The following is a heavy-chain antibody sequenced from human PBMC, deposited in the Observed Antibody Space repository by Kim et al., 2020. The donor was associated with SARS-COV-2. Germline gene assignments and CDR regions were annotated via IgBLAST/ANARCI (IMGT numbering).Heavy chain of an antibody. CDR3: ASYSEYSRSSGGGY. V-gene: IGHV4-34*01. J-gene: IGHJ4*02. D-gene: IGHD6-6*01. CDR1: GGSFGGYY. Sequence: SETLSLTCAVYGGSFGGYYWTWIRQPPGKGLEWIGDINHSGSTNYNPSLKSRVTISVDTPKKQFSLKLSSVTAADTAVYYCASYSEYSRSSGGGYWGQGLLVPVSS. CDR2: INHSGST.